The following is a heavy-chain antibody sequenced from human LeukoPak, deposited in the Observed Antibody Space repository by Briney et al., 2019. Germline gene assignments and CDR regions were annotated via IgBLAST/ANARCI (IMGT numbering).Heavy chain of an antibody. J-gene: IGHJ4*02. V-gene: IGHV4-4*07. CDR2: IYTSGST. D-gene: IGHD6-19*01. CDR3: ARDSGSSGWPYFDY. CDR1: GGSISSYY. Sequence: SETLSLTCTVSGGSISSYYWSWIRQPAGKGLEWIGRIYTSGSTNYNPSLESRVTMSVDTSKNQFSLKLSSVTAADTAVYYCARDSGSSGWPYFDYWGQGTLVTVSS.